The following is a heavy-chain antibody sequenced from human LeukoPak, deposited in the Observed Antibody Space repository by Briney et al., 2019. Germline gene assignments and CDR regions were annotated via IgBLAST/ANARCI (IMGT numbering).Heavy chain of an antibody. V-gene: IGHV3-23*01. D-gene: IGHD2-2*01. CDR3: SKWKAFVLVPAARSPIDY. J-gene: IGHJ4*02. CDR1: GFTFDDYG. CDR2: ISGSGVTT. Sequence: PGGSLTLSCAASGFTFDDYGMSWVRQAPGKGLEWVSAISGSGVTTYYADSVKGRFTISRDNSKHTLYLQMNSLRAEDTAVYYCSKWKAFVLVPAARSPIDYWGQGTLVTVSS.